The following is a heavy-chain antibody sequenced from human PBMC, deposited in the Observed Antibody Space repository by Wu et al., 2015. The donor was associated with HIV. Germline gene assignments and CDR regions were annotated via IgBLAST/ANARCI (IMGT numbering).Heavy chain of an antibody. CDR1: GYTFTSHY. J-gene: IGHJ3*02. V-gene: IGHV1-2*02. D-gene: IGHD2-15*01. CDR3: ARDELFRVDDAFDM. CDR2: TNVNTGGT. Sequence: QAQLAQSGAEVKKTGASVKVSCKASGYTFTSHYMHWVRQAPGQGLEWMGWTNVNTGGTNYAPKFQGRVTMTRDTSISTAYMELSRLTSDDTAVYYCARDELFRVDDAFDMWGQGTMVIVSS.